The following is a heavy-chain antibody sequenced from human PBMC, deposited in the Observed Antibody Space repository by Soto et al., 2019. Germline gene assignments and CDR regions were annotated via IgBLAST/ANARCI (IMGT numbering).Heavy chain of an antibody. V-gene: IGHV4-39*01. J-gene: IGHJ6*02. CDR2: IYYSGST. CDR3: ARYGSSWYVYYYYGMDV. Sequence: SETLSLTCTVSGGSISSSSYYWGWIRQPPWKGLEWIGSIYYSGSTYYNPSLKSRVTISVDTSKNQFSLKLSSVTAADTAVYYCARYGSSWYVYYYYGMDVWGQGXTVTVSS. CDR1: GGSISSSSYY. D-gene: IGHD6-13*01.